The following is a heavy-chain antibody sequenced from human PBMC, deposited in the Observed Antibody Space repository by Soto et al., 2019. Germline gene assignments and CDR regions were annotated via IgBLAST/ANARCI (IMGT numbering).Heavy chain of an antibody. D-gene: IGHD2-21*01. CDR2: FIPILDMA. J-gene: IGHJ4*02. CDR3: AITYCRDNSCPRDFDF. V-gene: IGHV1-69*02. Sequence: QVQVVQSGAEVKKPESSVKVSCTPSGGTFNTYTVNWVRLAPGHGLEWMGRFIPILDMANYAQKFQDRVTITADRSTFTAYMELNSLTSDDTAVYYCAITYCRDNSCPRDFDFWGPGTRVTGSS. CDR1: GGTFNTYT.